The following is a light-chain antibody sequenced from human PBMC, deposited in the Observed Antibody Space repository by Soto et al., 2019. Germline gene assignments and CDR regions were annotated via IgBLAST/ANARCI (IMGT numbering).Light chain of an antibody. CDR1: SSNIGNDY. CDR2: RNN. J-gene: IGLJ3*02. V-gene: IGLV1-47*01. Sequence: QSVLNQPPSASGTPGQKVSISCSGSSSNIGNDYVYWYRQLPGTAPKLLIYRNNQRPSEVPDRFSASKSGTSASLAISGLRSEDEAYYYCAAWDDSLSVVFGGGTKLTVL. CDR3: AAWDDSLSVV.